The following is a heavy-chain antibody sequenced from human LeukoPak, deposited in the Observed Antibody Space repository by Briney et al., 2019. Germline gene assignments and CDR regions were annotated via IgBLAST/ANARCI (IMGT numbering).Heavy chain of an antibody. CDR1: GYSFTSYW. CDR3: ARRRDSSSWGNAFDI. J-gene: IGHJ3*02. CDR2: IYPGDSDT. D-gene: IGHD6-13*01. V-gene: IGHV5-51*01. Sequence: GESLKISCKGSGYSFTSYWIGWVRQLPGKGLEWMGIIYPGDSDTRYSPSFQGQVTISADKSISTAYLQWSSLKASDTAMYYCARRRDSSSWGNAFDIWGQGTMVTVSS.